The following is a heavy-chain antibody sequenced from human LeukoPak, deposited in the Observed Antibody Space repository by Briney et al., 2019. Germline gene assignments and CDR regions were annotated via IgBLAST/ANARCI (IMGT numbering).Heavy chain of an antibody. CDR1: GFTFSSYA. CDR2: ISHDGVTT. V-gene: IGHV3-64D*09. CDR3: VTLAVAGY. Sequence: GGSLRLSCSASGFTFSSYAMHWVRQAPGKGLEYVSAISHDGVTTHYADSVKGRFTIFRDNSKNTLYLQMSSLRAEDTAVYYCVTLAVAGYWGQGTVVTVSS. D-gene: IGHD6-19*01. J-gene: IGHJ4*02.